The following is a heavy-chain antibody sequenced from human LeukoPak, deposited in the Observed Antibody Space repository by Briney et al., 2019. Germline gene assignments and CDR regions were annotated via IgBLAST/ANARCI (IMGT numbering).Heavy chain of an antibody. CDR3: ASKGGSFAISGVVYNDAFAI. V-gene: IGHV3-23*01. CDR2: ISDSGGKT. Sequence: GGSLRLSCAASGFTFSSYGMHWVRQAPGKGLEWVSHISDSGGKTYYADSVKGRFTISRDNSKNTLYLQMNNLRAEDTAVFYCASKGGSFAISGVVYNDAFAIWGQGTMVTVSA. CDR1: GFTFSSYG. D-gene: IGHD3-3*01. J-gene: IGHJ3*02.